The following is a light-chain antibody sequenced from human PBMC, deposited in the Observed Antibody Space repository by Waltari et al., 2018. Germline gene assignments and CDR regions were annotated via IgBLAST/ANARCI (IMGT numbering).Light chain of an antibody. CDR3: QQVNSYPFT. V-gene: IGKV1-9*01. Sequence: IQLTQSPSSLSASVGDRVTIACRASQGISSYLAWYQQKPGKAPKLLIYASSTLLNGVPSRFSGSGFGTDFTLTISSLQPEDFATYYCQQVNSYPFTFGPGTTVDIK. CDR1: QGISSY. J-gene: IGKJ3*01. CDR2: ASS.